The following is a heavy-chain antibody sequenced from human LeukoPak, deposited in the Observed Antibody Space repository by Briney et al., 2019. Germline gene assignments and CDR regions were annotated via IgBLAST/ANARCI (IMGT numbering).Heavy chain of an antibody. V-gene: IGHV3-7*04. CDR2: IKKDVSEQ. CDR3: VGGRGWLPDY. Sequence: PGGALRLSCAPSLFTFSDYWMNWVRQAPGKGLEGVAIIKKDVSEQYYVDFAKGRFTISRDTAKNSLYLQMKNLRDEDSAVYYCVGGRGWLPDYWGEGTLVTVSS. CDR1: LFTFSDYW. D-gene: IGHD6-19*01. J-gene: IGHJ4*02.